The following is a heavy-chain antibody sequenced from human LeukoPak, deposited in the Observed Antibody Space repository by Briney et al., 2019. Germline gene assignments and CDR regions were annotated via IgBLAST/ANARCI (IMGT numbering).Heavy chain of an antibody. V-gene: IGHV3-30-3*01. CDR2: ISYDGSNK. D-gene: IGHD5-18*01. CDR1: GFTFSSYN. CDR3: GRDTVGYGGAFDI. J-gene: IGHJ3*02. Sequence: GGSLRLSCVASGFTFSSYNMHWVRQAPGKGLEWVAVISYDGSNKYYADSVKGRSTISRDNSKNTLYLQVNSLRPEDTAVYYCGRDTVGYGGAFDIWGQGTMVAVSS.